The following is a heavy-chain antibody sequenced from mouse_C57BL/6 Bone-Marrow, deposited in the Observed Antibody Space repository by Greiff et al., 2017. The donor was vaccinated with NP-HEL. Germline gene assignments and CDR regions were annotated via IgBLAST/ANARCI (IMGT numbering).Heavy chain of an antibody. Sequence: QVQLQQSGAELVRPGASVTLSCKASGYTFTDYEMHWVKQTPVHGLEWIGAIDPETGGTAYNQKFKGKAILTADKSSSTAYMELRSLTSEDSAVYYCTLTGTGPSFAYWGKGTLVTVSA. CDR3: TLTGTGPSFAY. CDR1: GYTFTDYE. V-gene: IGHV1-15*01. J-gene: IGHJ3*01. CDR2: IDPETGGT. D-gene: IGHD4-1*01.